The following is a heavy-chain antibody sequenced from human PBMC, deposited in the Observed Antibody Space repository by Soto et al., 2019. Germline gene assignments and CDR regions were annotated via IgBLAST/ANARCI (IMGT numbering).Heavy chain of an antibody. Sequence: SGGSLRLSCAASGFTFSSYGMHWVRQAPGKGLEWVAVISYDGSNKYYADSVKGRFTISRDNSKNTLYLQMNSLRAEDTAVYYCAKDPLYYDFWSGYYRTLGYYYGMDGWDKGTTVTVAS. J-gene: IGHJ6*04. CDR1: GFTFSSYG. CDR3: AKDPLYYDFWSGYYRTLGYYYGMDG. D-gene: IGHD3-3*01. V-gene: IGHV3-30*18. CDR2: ISYDGSNK.